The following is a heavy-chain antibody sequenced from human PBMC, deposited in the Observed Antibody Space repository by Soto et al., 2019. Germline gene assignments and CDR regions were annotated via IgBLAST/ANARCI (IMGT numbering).Heavy chain of an antibody. D-gene: IGHD3-22*01. CDR3: ASDYYDSSGYAFFQH. CDR1: GFTFSSYG. J-gene: IGHJ1*01. CDR2: IWYGGSNK. Sequence: GGSLRLSCAASGFTFSSYGMHWVRQAPGKGLEWVAVIWYGGSNKYYADSVKGRFTISRDNSKNTLYLQMNSLRAEDTAVYYCASDYYDSSGYAFFQHWGQGTLVTVSS. V-gene: IGHV3-33*01.